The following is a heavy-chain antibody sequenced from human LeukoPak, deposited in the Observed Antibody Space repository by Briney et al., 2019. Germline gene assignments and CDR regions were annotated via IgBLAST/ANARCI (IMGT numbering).Heavy chain of an antibody. D-gene: IGHD3-22*01. J-gene: IGHJ2*01. CDR1: GGSISGSSYY. V-gene: IGHV4-39*01. Sequence: AETLSLTCSVSGGSISGSSYYWAWVRQPPGKGLEWIGIINDSGNTYYNPSLRSRVTISVDTSKNQFSLKLSTVTAADTAVYYCARVVYYYDVSGYSFDLWGRGTLVTVSS. CDR2: INDSGNT. CDR3: ARVVYYYDVSGYSFDL.